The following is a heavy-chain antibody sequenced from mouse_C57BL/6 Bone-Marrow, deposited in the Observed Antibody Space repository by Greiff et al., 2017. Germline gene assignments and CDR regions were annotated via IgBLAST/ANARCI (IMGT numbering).Heavy chain of an antibody. CDR2: INSDGGST. Sequence: EVKVEESGGGLVQPGESLKLSCESNEYEFPSHDMSWVRKTPEKRLELVAAINSDGGSTYYPDTMERRFIISRDNTKKTLYLQMSSLRSEDTALYYCARHSRLTYAMDYWGQGTSVTVSS. V-gene: IGHV5-2*03. CDR1: EYEFPSHD. J-gene: IGHJ4*01. D-gene: IGHD1-2*01. CDR3: ARHSRLTYAMDY.